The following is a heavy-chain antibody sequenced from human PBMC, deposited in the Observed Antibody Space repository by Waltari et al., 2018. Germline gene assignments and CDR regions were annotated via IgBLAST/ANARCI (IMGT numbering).Heavy chain of an antibody. D-gene: IGHD5-18*01. J-gene: IGHJ4*02. Sequence: QVQLVESGGGLVKPGGSLRLSCAASGFTFRDYYLARTRQAPGKGLEWVSYISSSGITIYYADSVKGRLTISRDNAKTSLYLQMNSLRAEDTAVYYCARCSYGYINPDYWGQGTLVTVSS. CDR1: GFTFRDYY. CDR3: ARCSYGYINPDY. V-gene: IGHV3-11*04. CDR2: ISSSGITI.